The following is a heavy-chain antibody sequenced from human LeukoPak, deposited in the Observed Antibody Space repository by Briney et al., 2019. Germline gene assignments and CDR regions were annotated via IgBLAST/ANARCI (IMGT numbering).Heavy chain of an antibody. CDR1: GFTFSSYS. CDR3: ARDPQTRRLNQFDY. J-gene: IGHJ4*02. D-gene: IGHD6-25*01. CDR2: ISSSSSYI. V-gene: IGHV3-21*01. Sequence: GGSLRLSCAASGFTFSSYSMNWVRQAPGKGLEWVSSISSSSSYIYYADSVKGRFTISRDNAKNSLYLQMNSLRAEDTAVYYCARDPQTRRLNQFDYWGQGTLVTVSS.